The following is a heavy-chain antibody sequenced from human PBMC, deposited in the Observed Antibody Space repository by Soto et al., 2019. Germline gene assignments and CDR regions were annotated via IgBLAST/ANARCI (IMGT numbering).Heavy chain of an antibody. CDR2: TYYRSKWYN. Sequence: QVQLQQSGPGLVKPSQTLSLTCAISGDSVSSNSAAWNWIRQSPSRGLEWLGRTYYRSKWYNDYXXXVKSRIHINPXXSXNXXSLQLNSVTPEDTAVYYCARARSGDGYNLEGWFDPWGQGTLVTVSS. V-gene: IGHV6-1*01. D-gene: IGHD5-12*01. CDR3: ARARSGDGYNLEGWFDP. CDR1: GDSVSSNSAA. J-gene: IGHJ5*02.